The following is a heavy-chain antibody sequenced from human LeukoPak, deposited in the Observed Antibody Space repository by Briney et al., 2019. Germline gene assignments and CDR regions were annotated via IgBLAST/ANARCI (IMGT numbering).Heavy chain of an antibody. D-gene: IGHD3-10*01. J-gene: IGHJ4*02. CDR3: AREGLGETYFEY. Sequence: SETLSLTCAVSGGSITTRNFWSWVRLPPGKGLEWIAEMHHDGSANYNPSLKSRVSMSVDKSKNHFSLRLTSVTAADTAVYYCAREGLGETYFEYWGRGILVTVSS. CDR1: GGSITTRNF. CDR2: MHHDGSA. V-gene: IGHV4-4*02.